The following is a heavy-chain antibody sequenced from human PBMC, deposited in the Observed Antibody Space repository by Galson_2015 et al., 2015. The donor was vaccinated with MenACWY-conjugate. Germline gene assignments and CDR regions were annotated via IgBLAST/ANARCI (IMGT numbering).Heavy chain of an antibody. CDR1: DFTFSNAW. V-gene: IGHV3-15*01. J-gene: IGHJ4*02. Sequence: SLRLSCAVSDFTFSNAWMGWVRQAPGKGLEWVGRIKSKADGETIDYAAPVKGRFTVSRDESKSTLDLQMNSLKSEDTGVYYCTVDRMSGGERWWWNYWGQGTLVTVSS. D-gene: IGHD2-21*01. CDR3: TVDRMSGGERWWWNY. CDR2: IKSKADGETI.